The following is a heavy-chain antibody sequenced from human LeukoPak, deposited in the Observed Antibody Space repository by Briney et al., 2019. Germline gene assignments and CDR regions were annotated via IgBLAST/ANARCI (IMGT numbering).Heavy chain of an antibody. V-gene: IGHV3-21*01. D-gene: IGHD3-3*01. CDR2: ISSSSSYI. CDR1: GFTFSSYS. CDR3: ARETYYDFWSGYYTNDASDI. Sequence: GGSLRLSCAASGFTFSSYSMNWVRQAPGKGLEWVSSISSSSSYIYYADSVKGRFTISRDNAKNSLYLQMNSLRAEDTAVYYCARETYYDFWSGYYTNDASDIWGQGTMVTVSS. J-gene: IGHJ3*02.